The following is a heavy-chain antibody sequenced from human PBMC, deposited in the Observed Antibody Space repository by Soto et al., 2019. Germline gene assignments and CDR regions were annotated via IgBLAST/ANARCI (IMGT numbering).Heavy chain of an antibody. J-gene: IGHJ4*02. V-gene: IGHV4-31*03. CDR2: IYYSGST. Sequence: SETLSLTCTVSGGSISSGGYYWSWIRQHPGKGLEWIGYIYYSGSTYYNPSLKSRVTISVDTSKNQFSLKLSSVTAADTAVYYCARAAYYDFWSGYYGPCYFDYWGQGTLVTVSS. CDR1: GGSISSGGYY. D-gene: IGHD3-3*01. CDR3: ARAAYYDFWSGYYGPCYFDY.